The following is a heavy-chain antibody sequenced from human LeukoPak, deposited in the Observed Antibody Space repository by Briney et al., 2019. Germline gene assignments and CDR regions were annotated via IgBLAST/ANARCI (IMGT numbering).Heavy chain of an antibody. J-gene: IGHJ5*02. D-gene: IGHD6-13*01. CDR1: GGSISSSSYY. CDR2: IYYSGST. Sequence: SETLSLTCTVSGGSISSSSYYWGWIRQPPGKGLEWIGSIYYSGSTYYNPSLKSRVTISVDTSKNQFSLKLTSVTAADTAVYYCARGYSSSWYFNWFDPWGQGTLVTVSS. CDR3: ARGYSSSWYFNWFDP. V-gene: IGHV4-39*07.